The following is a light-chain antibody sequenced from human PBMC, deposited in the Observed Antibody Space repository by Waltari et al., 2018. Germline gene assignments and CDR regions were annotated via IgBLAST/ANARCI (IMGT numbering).Light chain of an antibody. CDR2: NNN. CDR3: AASDSSLNGVL. Sequence: SVVPPPPSASATPGQRITISTSASNHNIGCNPVTWYQQHPGTAPKRLIYNNNHRPSGVPSRLSGAKSGTSASLVISGLLSAEDADYYYAASDSSLNGVLFGGGTKLTVL. J-gene: IGLJ2*01. V-gene: IGLV1-44*01. CDR1: NHNIGCNP.